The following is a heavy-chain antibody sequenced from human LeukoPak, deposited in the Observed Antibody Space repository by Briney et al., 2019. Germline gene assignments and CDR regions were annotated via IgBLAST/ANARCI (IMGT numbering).Heavy chain of an antibody. Sequence: SETLSLTCTVSGGSISSGGYYWSWIRQHPGKGLKWIGYIYYSGSTYYNPSLKSRVTISVDTSKNQFSLKLSSVTAADTAVYYCARGHYGSGSFWFDPWGQGTLVTVSS. CDR3: ARGHYGSGSFWFDP. CDR2: IYYSGST. D-gene: IGHD3-10*01. CDR1: GGSISSGGYY. J-gene: IGHJ5*02. V-gene: IGHV4-31*03.